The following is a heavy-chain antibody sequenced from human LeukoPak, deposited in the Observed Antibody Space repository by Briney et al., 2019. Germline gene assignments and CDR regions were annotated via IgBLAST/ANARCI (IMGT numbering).Heavy chain of an antibody. V-gene: IGHV3-7*01. J-gene: IGHJ4*02. CDR2: INQGGSEK. CDR3: ARGFFDWLPHFDY. Sequence: GGSLRLSCAASGFSFNSYWMTWVRQAPGKGLEWVANINQGGSEKNYADSVKGRFTISRDNAKTSLYLQMNSLRAEDTALYYCARGFFDWLPHFDYWGQGTLVTVSS. CDR1: GFSFNSYW. D-gene: IGHD3-9*01.